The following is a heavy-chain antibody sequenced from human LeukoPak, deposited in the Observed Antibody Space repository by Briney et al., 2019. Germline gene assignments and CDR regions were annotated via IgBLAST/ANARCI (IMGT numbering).Heavy chain of an antibody. V-gene: IGHV1-69*06. CDR3: ARAYYGSSHHVNDAFDI. Sequence: ASVKVSCKASGGTFSSYAISWVRQAPGQGLEWMGGIIPIFGTANYAQKFQGRVTITADKSTSTAYMELSSLRSEDTAVYYCARAYYGSSHHVNDAFDIWGQGTVVTVSS. J-gene: IGHJ3*02. D-gene: IGHD3-16*01. CDR2: IIPIFGTA. CDR1: GGTFSSYA.